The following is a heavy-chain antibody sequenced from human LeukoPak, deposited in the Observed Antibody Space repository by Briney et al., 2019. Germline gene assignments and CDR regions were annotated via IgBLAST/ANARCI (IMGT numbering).Heavy chain of an antibody. CDR1: GYILTELS. J-gene: IGHJ4*02. Sequence: ASVKVSCKVSGYILTELSMHWVRQAPGKGLEWMGGFDPEDGGTIYAQKFQGRVTMTEDTSTDTAYMELSSLRSEDTAVYYCATNSYGYSADFDYWGQGTLVTVSS. CDR2: FDPEDGGT. CDR3: ATNSYGYSADFDY. D-gene: IGHD5-18*01. V-gene: IGHV1-24*01.